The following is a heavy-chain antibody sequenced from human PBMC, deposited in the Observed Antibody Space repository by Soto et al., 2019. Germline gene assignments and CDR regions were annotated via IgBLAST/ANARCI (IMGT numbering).Heavy chain of an antibody. CDR3: ARQPLDIVVVKDAVYYYYGMDV. V-gene: IGHV4-39*01. J-gene: IGHJ6*02. CDR2: IYYSGST. Sequence: PSETLSLTCTVSGGSISSSSYYWGWIRQPPGKGPEWIGSIYYSGSTYYNPSLRSRVTISVDTSKNQFSLKLSSVTAADTAVYYCARQPLDIVVVKDAVYYYYGMDVWGQGTTVTVPS. D-gene: IGHD2-2*03. CDR1: GGSISSSSYY.